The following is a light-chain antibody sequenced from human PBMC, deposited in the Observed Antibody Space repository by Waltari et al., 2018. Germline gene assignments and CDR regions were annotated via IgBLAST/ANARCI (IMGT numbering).Light chain of an antibody. J-gene: IGLJ2*01. CDR1: SGSIASKY. CDR3: QSYDTSNVV. Sequence: NFMLTQPHSVSESPGKTVTISCTGSSGSIASKYVQWYQPRPGSAPTTVIYEDNQRPSGVPDRFSGSIDSSSNSASLTISGLNTEDEVDYYCQSYDTSNVVFGGGTKLTVL. V-gene: IGLV6-57*02. CDR2: EDN.